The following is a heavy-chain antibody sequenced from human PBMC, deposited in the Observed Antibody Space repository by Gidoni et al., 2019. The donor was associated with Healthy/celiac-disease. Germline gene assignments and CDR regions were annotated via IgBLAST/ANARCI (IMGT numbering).Heavy chain of an antibody. CDR1: GFTFSSYA. V-gene: IGHV3-23*01. D-gene: IGHD3-10*02. CDR3: AKRQYVSGNSHNWFDP. CDR2: IRGSGGST. Sequence: EVQLLESGGGLAQPGGSLILSCPADGFTFSSYASSWVRQAPGKGLVWVSVIRGSGGSTYYADSVKGRFTISRDNSKNTLYLQMNSLRAEDTAVYYCAKRQYVSGNSHNWFDPWGQGTLVTVSS. J-gene: IGHJ5*02.